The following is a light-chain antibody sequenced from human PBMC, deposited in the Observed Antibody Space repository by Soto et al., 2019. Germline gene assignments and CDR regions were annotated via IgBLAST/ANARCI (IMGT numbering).Light chain of an antibody. CDR3: QQYGSSPLT. Sequence: ENVLTQSPGTLSLSPGERATLSCRASQSVSSSYLAWYQQKPDKALRPLIYGASSRALGIPDRFSGSGYGTDFSLTISRLEPEDFAVYYCQQYGSSPLTVGQGTKVEIQ. CDR2: GAS. CDR1: QSVSSSY. J-gene: IGKJ1*01. V-gene: IGKV3-20*01.